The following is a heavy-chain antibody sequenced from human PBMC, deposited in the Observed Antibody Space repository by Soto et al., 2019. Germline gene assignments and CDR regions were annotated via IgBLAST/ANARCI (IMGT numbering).Heavy chain of an antibody. Sequence: ASVKVSCKASGYTFTSYYMHWVRQAPGQRLEWMGIINPSGGSTSYAQKFQGRVTMTRDTSTSTVYMELSSLRSEDTAVYYCARGAYCGGDCSDYYYYGMDVWGQGTTVTVSS. CDR1: GYTFTSYY. CDR3: ARGAYCGGDCSDYYYYGMDV. CDR2: INPSGGST. J-gene: IGHJ6*02. V-gene: IGHV1-46*01. D-gene: IGHD2-21*02.